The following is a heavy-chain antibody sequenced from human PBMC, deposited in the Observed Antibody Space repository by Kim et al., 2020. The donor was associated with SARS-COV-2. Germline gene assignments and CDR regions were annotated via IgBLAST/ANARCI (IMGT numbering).Heavy chain of an antibody. CDR1: GDSVSSNSAS. J-gene: IGHJ4*02. D-gene: IGHD6-6*01. Sequence: SQTLSLTCAISGDSVSSNSASWTWIRQSPSRGLEWLGRTYYRSKWSSDYAVSVKGRITISPDTSKNQFSLQLNSVTPEDTAVYYCVRASRGSSDFNYWGRGTLVTVSS. V-gene: IGHV6-1*01. CDR3: VRASRGSSDFNY. CDR2: TYYRSKWSS.